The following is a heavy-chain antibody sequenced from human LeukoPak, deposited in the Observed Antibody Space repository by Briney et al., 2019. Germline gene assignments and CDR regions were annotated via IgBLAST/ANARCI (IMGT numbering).Heavy chain of an antibody. CDR1: GYTFTGYY. J-gene: IGHJ5*02. D-gene: IGHD3-16*01. V-gene: IGHV1-2*02. CDR3: ARDWGSPIGQQLARFDP. CDR2: INPNSGGT. Sequence: ASVKVSCKASGYTFTGYYMHWVRQAPGQGLDWMGLINPNSGGTNNAQKFQGRVTMTRDTSISTDYVELSRLRSDDTAVYYCARDWGSPIGQQLARFDPWGQGTLVTV.